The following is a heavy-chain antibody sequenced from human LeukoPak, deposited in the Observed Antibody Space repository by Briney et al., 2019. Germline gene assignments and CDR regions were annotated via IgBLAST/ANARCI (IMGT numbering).Heavy chain of an antibody. Sequence: GGSLRLSCAASGFTLSSYSMNWVRQAPGKGLEWVSSISSSSSYIYYADSVKGRFTISRDNAKNSLYLQMNSLRAEDTAVYYCARGPYDSSGQENWGQGTLVTVSS. J-gene: IGHJ4*02. CDR3: ARGPYDSSGQEN. CDR1: GFTLSSYS. V-gene: IGHV3-21*01. CDR2: ISSSSSYI. D-gene: IGHD3-22*01.